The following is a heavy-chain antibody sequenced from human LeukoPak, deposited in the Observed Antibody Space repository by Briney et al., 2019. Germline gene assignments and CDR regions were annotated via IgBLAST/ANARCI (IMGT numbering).Heavy chain of an antibody. CDR3: ARAPAGVAAAGIFFDY. J-gene: IGHJ4*02. CDR1: GGSISSYY. D-gene: IGHD6-13*01. Sequence: SETLSLTCTDSGGSISSYYWSWIRQPPGKGLEWIGYIYYSGSTNYNPSLKSRVTISVDTSKNQFSLKLSSVTAADTAVYYCARAPAGVAAAGIFFDYWGQGTLVTVSS. CDR2: IYYSGST. V-gene: IGHV4-59*01.